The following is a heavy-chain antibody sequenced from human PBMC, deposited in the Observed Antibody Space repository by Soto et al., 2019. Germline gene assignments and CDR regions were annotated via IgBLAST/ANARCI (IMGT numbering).Heavy chain of an antibody. CDR1: GGTFSSYA. Sequence: ASVKVSCKASGGTFSSYAISWVRQAPGQGLEWMGWISANNGKTNYAQNFQGRVTMTTDTSTSTAYMELRSLRSDDTAVYYCARGFLEWLSPSFDYWGQGTLVTVSS. CDR2: ISANNGKT. J-gene: IGHJ4*02. D-gene: IGHD3-3*01. V-gene: IGHV1-18*01. CDR3: ARGFLEWLSPSFDY.